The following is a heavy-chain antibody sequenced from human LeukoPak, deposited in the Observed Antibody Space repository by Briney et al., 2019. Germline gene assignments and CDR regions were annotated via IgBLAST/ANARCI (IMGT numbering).Heavy chain of an antibody. J-gene: IGHJ6*03. CDR3: ARLRRAYMDV. CDR1: GGSFSGYY. V-gene: IGHV4-34*01. CDR2: INHSGST. Sequence: SETLSLTCAVYGGSFSGYYWSWIRQPPGKGLEWIGEINHSGSTNYNPPLTSRVTISVDTSKNQFSLKLSSVTAADTAVYYCARLRRAYMDVWGKGTTVTISS.